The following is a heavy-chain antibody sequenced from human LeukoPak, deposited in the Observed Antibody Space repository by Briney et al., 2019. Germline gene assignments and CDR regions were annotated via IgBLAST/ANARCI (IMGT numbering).Heavy chain of an antibody. D-gene: IGHD6-19*01. CDR3: AREGGRQWLVSGAPDS. V-gene: IGHV4-61*01. Sequence: TQTLSLTCTVSDDSVSSSRYYWTWIRQPPGEGLEWIGYIYHGSATYNPSLESRATLSMDTSKNQYSLKMTSVTAADTAVYYCAREGGRQWLVSGAPDSWGQGTLVTVSS. CDR1: DDSVSSSRYY. J-gene: IGHJ5*01. CDR2: IYHGSA.